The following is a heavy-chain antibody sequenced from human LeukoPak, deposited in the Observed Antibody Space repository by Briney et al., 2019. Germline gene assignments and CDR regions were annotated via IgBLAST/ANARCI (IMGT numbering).Heavy chain of an antibody. CDR2: ISGDGSAT. D-gene: IGHD2-15*01. J-gene: IGHJ5*02. CDR1: GFTFSTYW. Sequence: GGSLRLSCAASGFTFSTYWRHWVRQAPGKGLVWVSRISGDGSATIYADSVKGRFTISRDNAENTMYLQMNSLTVEDTAVYYCTRRVSATRWFDPWGQGTLVSVSS. CDR3: TRRVSATRWFDP. V-gene: IGHV3-74*01.